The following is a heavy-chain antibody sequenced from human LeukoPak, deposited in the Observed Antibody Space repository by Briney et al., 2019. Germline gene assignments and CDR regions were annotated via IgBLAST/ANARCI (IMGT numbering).Heavy chain of an antibody. D-gene: IGHD5-12*01. CDR3: TTPWLRPDFDY. V-gene: IGHV3-15*01. CDR1: GFTFSNYA. J-gene: IGHJ4*02. CDR2: IKSKTDGGTT. Sequence: GGSLRLSCAASGFTFSNYALSWVRQAPGKGLEWVGRIKSKTDGGTTDYAAPVKGRFTISRDDSKNTLYLQMNSLKTEDTAVYYCTTPWLRPDFDYWGQGTLVTVSS.